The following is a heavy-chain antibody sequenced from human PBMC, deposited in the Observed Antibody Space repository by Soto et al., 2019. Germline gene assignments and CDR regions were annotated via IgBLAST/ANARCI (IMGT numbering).Heavy chain of an antibody. CDR3: ARHDYDILTGPKRPYYMDV. D-gene: IGHD3-9*01. V-gene: IGHV4-39*01. CDR1: GGSISSSSYY. Sequence: SETLSLTCTVSGGSISSSSYYWGWIRQPPGKGLEWIGSIYYSGSTYYNPSLKSRVTISVDTSKNQFSLKLSSVTAADTAVYYCARHDYDILTGPKRPYYMDVWGKGTTVTVSS. J-gene: IGHJ6*03. CDR2: IYYSGST.